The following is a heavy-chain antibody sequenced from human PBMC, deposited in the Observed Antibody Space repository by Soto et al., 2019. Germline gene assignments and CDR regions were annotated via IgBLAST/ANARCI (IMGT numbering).Heavy chain of an antibody. CDR2: ISPYNGDT. CDR3: ARDQTKWLRDAADI. CDR1: GYTFVSFG. V-gene: IGHV1-18*01. J-gene: IGHJ3*02. D-gene: IGHD2-8*01. Sequence: QVQLVQSGAEVKKPGASVKVSCKASGYTFVSFGINWVRQAPGQGLEWLGRISPYNGDTSYAEKFRGRVGMTTDTSSSTVYLELRSLRSDDTSVYYCARDQTKWLRDAADIWGQGSMVTVSS.